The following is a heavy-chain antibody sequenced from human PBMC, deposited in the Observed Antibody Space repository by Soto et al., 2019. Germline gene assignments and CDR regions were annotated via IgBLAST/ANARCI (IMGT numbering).Heavy chain of an antibody. CDR3: AGGYCSGGSCYPDTSWFDP. CDR2: INAGNGNT. V-gene: IGHV1-3*01. Sequence: ASVKVSCKASGYTFTSYAMHWVRQAPGQRLEWMGWINAGNGNTKYSQKFQGRVTITRDTSASTAYMELSSLRSEDTAVYYCAGGYCSGGSCYPDTSWFDPWGQETLFTLSS. J-gene: IGHJ5*02. CDR1: GYTFTSYA. D-gene: IGHD2-15*01.